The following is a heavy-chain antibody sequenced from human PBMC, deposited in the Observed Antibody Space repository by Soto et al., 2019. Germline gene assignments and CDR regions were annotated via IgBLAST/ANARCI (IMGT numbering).Heavy chain of an antibody. Sequence: QVQLQESGPGLVKPSQTLSLTCTVFGGSVNSGDDYWSWIRQSPGKGLEWIGSVSYSGETDYNPSLKSRIALFVDTAMNQFSLRVSSVTDADMAVYYCARARFGDSVTDWGQGTLVTVSS. CDR1: GGSVNSGDDY. J-gene: IGHJ4*02. V-gene: IGHV4-30-4*01. D-gene: IGHD4-17*01. CDR2: VSYSGET. CDR3: ARARFGDSVTD.